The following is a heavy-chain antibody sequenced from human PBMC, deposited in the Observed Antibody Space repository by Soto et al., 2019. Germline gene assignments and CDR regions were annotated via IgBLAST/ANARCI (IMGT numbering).Heavy chain of an antibody. V-gene: IGHV1-18*01. CDR3: ARDGDSNYGDYYYYYYMDV. CDR2: ISAYNGNT. D-gene: IGHD4-4*01. J-gene: IGHJ6*03. CDR1: GYTFTSYG. Sequence: GASVKVSCKASGYTFTSYGISWVRQAPGQGLEWMGWISAYNGNTNYAQKLQGRVTMTTDTSTSTAYMELRSLRSDDTAVYYCARDGDSNYGDYYYYYYMDVWGKGTTVTVSS.